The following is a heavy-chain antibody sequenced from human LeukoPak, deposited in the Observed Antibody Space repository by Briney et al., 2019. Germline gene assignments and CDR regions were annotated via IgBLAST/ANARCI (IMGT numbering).Heavy chain of an antibody. V-gene: IGHV4-59*08. D-gene: IGHD2-8*02. CDR3: AGHHPRNTVDF. CDR2: ISDIGSI. J-gene: IGHJ4*02. CDR1: GGSFSSYY. Sequence: SETLSLTCAVYGGSFSSYYWSWIRQPPGKGLEWIAYISDIGSINYSPSLKSRVTISLDTSKNQFSLKLSSVTAADTAVYYCAGHHPRNTVDFWGQGTLVTVSS.